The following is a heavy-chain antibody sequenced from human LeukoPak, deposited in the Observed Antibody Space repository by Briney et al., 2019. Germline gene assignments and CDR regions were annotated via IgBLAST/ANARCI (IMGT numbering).Heavy chain of an antibody. CDR2: INPDVSTK. J-gene: IGHJ4*02. D-gene: IGHD1-1*01. CDR1: GFTFSTYW. V-gene: IGHV3-7*01. Sequence: GGSLTLSCETSGFTFSTYWMSWVRQAPGKGLEWAASINPDVSTKHYLDSVKGRFTISRDNPKNSLYLHMYSLGAEDTAVYYCAKLIGTFTTYDYWGQGTLVTVSS. CDR3: AKLIGTFTTYDY.